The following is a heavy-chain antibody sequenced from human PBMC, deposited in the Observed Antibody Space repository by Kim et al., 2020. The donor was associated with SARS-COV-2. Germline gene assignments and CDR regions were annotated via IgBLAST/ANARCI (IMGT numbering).Heavy chain of an antibody. V-gene: IGHV1-24*01. CDR3: ATTTAFSSSSWFDP. J-gene: IGHJ5*02. Sequence: DQEFQGRVTMTADTSTDTAYMELSSLRSEDPAVYYCATTTAFSSSSWFDPWGQGTLVTVSS. D-gene: IGHD6-6*01.